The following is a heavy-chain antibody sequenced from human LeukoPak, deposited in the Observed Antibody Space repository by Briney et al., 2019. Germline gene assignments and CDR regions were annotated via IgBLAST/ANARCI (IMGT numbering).Heavy chain of an antibody. D-gene: IGHD3-22*01. CDR2: ISADSMNI. CDR1: RFTFSNHA. V-gene: IGHV3-23*01. Sequence: PGGSLRLSCAASRFTFSNHAMSWVRQIPGKGLEWVSGISADSMNIHYVDSVKGRFTISRDNSKNTLHLQMNSLRAEDTAVYFCAYYDSSGYYYGRLRYWGQGTPVTVSS. CDR3: AYYDSSGYYYGRLRY. J-gene: IGHJ4*02.